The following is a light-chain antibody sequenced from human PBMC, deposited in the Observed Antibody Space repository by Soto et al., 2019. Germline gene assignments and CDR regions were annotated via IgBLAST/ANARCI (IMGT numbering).Light chain of an antibody. Sequence: DIQLTQSPSTLSASIGDRVTITLRASQSVDSRLAWYQQKPGKAPKLLVYDASTLETGVPSRFSGSGSGAEFTLTITGLQPEDIATYSCQHYDSFWSFGQGTKVDIK. CDR3: QHYDSFWS. J-gene: IGKJ1*01. CDR1: QSVDSR. V-gene: IGKV1-5*01. CDR2: DAS.